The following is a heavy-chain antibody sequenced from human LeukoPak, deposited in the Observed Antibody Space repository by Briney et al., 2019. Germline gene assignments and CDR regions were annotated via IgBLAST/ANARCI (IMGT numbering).Heavy chain of an antibody. CDR2: IIPIFGTA. V-gene: IGHV1-69*05. J-gene: IGHJ4*02. CDR1: GGTFSSYA. D-gene: IGHD5-24*01. CDR3: ASYVLEMATIEDAASKFDY. Sequence: SVKVSCKASGGTFSSYAISWVRQAPGQGLEWMGGIIPIFGTANYAQKFQGRVTITTDESTSTAYMELSSLRSEDTAVYYCASYVLEMATIEDAASKFDYWGQGTLVTVSS.